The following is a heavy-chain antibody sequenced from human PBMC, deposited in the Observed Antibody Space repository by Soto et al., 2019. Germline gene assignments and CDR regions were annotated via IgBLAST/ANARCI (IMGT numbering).Heavy chain of an antibody. Sequence: SETLSLTCTVSGGSISSGDYYWSWIRQHPGKGLEWIGDIYHSGSTYYNPSLKSRVTISIDKSKNQFSLKLTSVTAADTAVYYCARESAAAGLTGDPWGQGTLVTVSS. CDR2: IYHSGST. D-gene: IGHD6-13*01. CDR3: ARESAAAGLTGDP. J-gene: IGHJ5*02. CDR1: GGSISSGDYY. V-gene: IGHV4-39*07.